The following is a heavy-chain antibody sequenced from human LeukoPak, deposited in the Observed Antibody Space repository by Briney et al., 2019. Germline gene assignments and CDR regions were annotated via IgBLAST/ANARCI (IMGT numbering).Heavy chain of an antibody. CDR3: ARRTGSSSWPGQGYYFDY. V-gene: IGHV5-51*01. CDR1: GYSSTSYW. J-gene: IGHJ4*02. Sequence: AGESLKISCKGSGYSSTSYWIGWVRQMPGKGLEWMGIIYPGDSDTRYSPSFQGQVTISADKSISTAYLQWSSLKASDTAMYYCARRTGSSSWPGQGYYFDYWGQGTLVTVSS. D-gene: IGHD6-13*01. CDR2: IYPGDSDT.